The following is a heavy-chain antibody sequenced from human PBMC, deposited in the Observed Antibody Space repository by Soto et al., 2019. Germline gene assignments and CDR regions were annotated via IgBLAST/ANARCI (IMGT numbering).Heavy chain of an antibody. Sequence: GESLKISCAASGFSVSSDYMSWVRQAPGKGLEWVSLIYSGGDTYYADSVKGRFTISRDISSNTIYLHMTSLRADDTAIYYCTRAGSDPGNFYISNYYAMDVWGRGTTVTVSS. CDR1: GFSVSSDY. CDR2: IYSGGDT. J-gene: IGHJ6*02. D-gene: IGHD3-10*01. CDR3: TRAGSDPGNFYISNYYAMDV. V-gene: IGHV3-53*01.